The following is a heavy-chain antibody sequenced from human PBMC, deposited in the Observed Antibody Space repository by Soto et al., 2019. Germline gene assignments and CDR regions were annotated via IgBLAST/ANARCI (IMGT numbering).Heavy chain of an antibody. V-gene: IGHV5-51*01. Sequence: EVQLVQSGAEVKKPGESLKISCKGSGYSFTSYWIGWVRQMPGKGLEWMGIIYPGDSDTRYSPSFQGQVTISADKSISTAYLQWSSLKASDTAMYYCARQTITMVRGVVEYGMDVWGQGTTVTVSS. CDR1: GYSFTSYW. CDR2: IYPGDSDT. J-gene: IGHJ6*02. CDR3: ARQTITMVRGVVEYGMDV. D-gene: IGHD3-10*01.